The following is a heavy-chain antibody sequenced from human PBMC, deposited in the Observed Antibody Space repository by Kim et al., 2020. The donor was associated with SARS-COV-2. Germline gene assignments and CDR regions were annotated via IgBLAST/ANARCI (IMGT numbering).Heavy chain of an antibody. CDR1: GFTFSTSW. D-gene: IGHD4-17*01. J-gene: IGHJ4*02. CDR3: ARTTFQGDYTD. V-gene: IGHV3-74*03. CDR2: INSDGGTT. Sequence: GGSLRLSCAASGFTFSTSWMHWVRQAPGKGLVWVSRINSDGGTTTYADSVKGRFTMSRDNAKDTLYLEMNNLTVEDTATYFCARTTFQGDYTDWGQGTLVTVSS.